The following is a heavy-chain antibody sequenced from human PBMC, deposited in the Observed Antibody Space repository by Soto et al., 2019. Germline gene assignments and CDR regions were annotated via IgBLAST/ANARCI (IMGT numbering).Heavy chain of an antibody. CDR3: VVRGSAFDI. CDR2: ISNDGVRT. D-gene: IGHD3-10*01. J-gene: IGHJ3*02. V-gene: IGHV3-64D*08. Sequence: SLRLSCSASGFTFRGAGIYWVRQAPGKGLEHVSGISNDGVRTDYADSVKGRFTISGDKSKNTLSLQMSSLRTEDTAVYYCVVRGSAFDIWGQGTVVTVSS. CDR1: GFTFRGAG.